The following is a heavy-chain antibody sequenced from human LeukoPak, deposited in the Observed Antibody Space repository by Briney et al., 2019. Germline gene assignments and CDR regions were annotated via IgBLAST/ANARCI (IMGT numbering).Heavy chain of an antibody. CDR2: INPDGSST. J-gene: IGHJ4*02. Sequence: PGGSLRLSCAASGFTFSTYWMHWVRQTPGKGLVWVSRINPDGSSTAYADSVKGRFTISRDSARNTLYLQLNSLGAEDTAVYYFARVSSLWAFYYLGQGTLVTVSS. D-gene: IGHD3-16*01. CDR1: GFTFSTYW. CDR3: ARVSSLWAFYY. V-gene: IGHV3-74*01.